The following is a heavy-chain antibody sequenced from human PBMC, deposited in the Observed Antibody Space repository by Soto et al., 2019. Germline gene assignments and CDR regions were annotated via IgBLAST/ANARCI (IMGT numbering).Heavy chain of an antibody. CDR1: GFTFSSYG. J-gene: IGHJ6*02. CDR2: IWYDGSNK. V-gene: IGHV3-33*01. D-gene: IGHD5-18*01. Sequence: QVQLVESGGGVVQPGRSLRLSCAASGFTFSSYGMHWVRQAPGKGLEWVAVIWYDGSNKYYADSVKGRFTISRDNSKNTLYLQMNSLRAEDTAVYYCARDQLWPPPYYYGMDVWGQGTTVTVSS. CDR3: ARDQLWPPPYYYGMDV.